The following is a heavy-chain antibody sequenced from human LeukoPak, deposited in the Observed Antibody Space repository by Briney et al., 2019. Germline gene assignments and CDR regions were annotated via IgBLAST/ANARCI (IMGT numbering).Heavy chain of an antibody. V-gene: IGHV1-69*13. CDR2: IIPIFGTA. J-gene: IGHJ5*02. CDR3: ARIIIDPRGTPDRFDP. CDR1: GGTFSSYA. Sequence: SVKVSCKASGGTFSSYAISWVRQAPGQGLEWMGVIIPIFGTANYAQKFQGRVTITADESTSTAYMELSSLRSEDTAVYYCARIIIDPRGTPDRFDPWGQGTLVTVSS. D-gene: IGHD1-1*01.